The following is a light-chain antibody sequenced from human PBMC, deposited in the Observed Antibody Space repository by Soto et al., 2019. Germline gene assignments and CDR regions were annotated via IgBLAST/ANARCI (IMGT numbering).Light chain of an antibody. CDR1: SSDVGGYNY. Sequence: QSALTQPASVSGSPGQSITISCTGTSSDVGGYNYVSWYQQHPGKAPKLMIYDVSNRPSGVSNRFSGSKSGNTASLTSSGLQAEDEADYYCSSYTTSGSLVFGGGTQLTVL. CDR2: DVS. J-gene: IGLJ2*01. CDR3: SSYTTSGSLV. V-gene: IGLV2-14*01.